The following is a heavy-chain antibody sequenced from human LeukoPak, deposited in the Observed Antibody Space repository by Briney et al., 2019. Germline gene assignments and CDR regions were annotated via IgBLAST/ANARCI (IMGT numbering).Heavy chain of an antibody. Sequence: AGGSLRLSCAASGFTFSSYGMSWVRQAPGKGLEWVSAISGSGGSTYYADSVKGRFTISRDNSKNTLYLQMNSLRAEDTAVYYCAKDRRAYCSSTSCYADLIFDYWGQGTLVTVSS. D-gene: IGHD2-2*01. J-gene: IGHJ4*02. CDR2: ISGSGGST. V-gene: IGHV3-23*01. CDR3: AKDRRAYCSSTSCYADLIFDY. CDR1: GFTFSSYG.